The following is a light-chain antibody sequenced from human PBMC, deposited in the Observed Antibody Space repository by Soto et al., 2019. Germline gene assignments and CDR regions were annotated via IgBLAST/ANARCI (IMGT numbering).Light chain of an antibody. CDR3: QQYDNWPT. J-gene: IGKJ1*01. CDR2: GAS. V-gene: IGKV3-15*01. CDR1: QSVSRSY. Sequence: EIVLTQSPGSLSFSPGERATLSCRASQSVSRSYLAWYQQKPGQAPRLLIYGASTRATGIPARFSGSGSGTEFTLTISSLQSEDFAVYYCQQYDNWPTFGQGTKVDI.